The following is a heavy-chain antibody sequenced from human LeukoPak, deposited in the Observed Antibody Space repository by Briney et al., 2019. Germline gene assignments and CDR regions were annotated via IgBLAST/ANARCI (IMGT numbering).Heavy chain of an antibody. D-gene: IGHD3-16*01. V-gene: IGHV1-24*01. Sequence: ASVKVSCKVSGYTLTELSMHWVRQAPGKGLEWMGGFDPEDGETIYAQKFQGRVTMTEDTSTDTAYMELSSLRSEDTAVYYCATVMAGEPDFDYWGQGTLATVSS. CDR3: ATVMAGEPDFDY. CDR2: FDPEDGET. CDR1: GYTLTELS. J-gene: IGHJ4*02.